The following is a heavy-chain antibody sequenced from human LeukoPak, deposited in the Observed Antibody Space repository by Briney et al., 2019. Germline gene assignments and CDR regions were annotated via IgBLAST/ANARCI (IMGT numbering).Heavy chain of an antibody. CDR1: GFTFSSYW. Sequence: GGSLRLSCAASGFTFSSYWMSWVRQAPGKGLEWVANIKQDGSEKYYVDSVKGRFTISRDNAKKSLYLQMNSLRAEDTAVYYCAIDRIGIAAAGFDYWGQGTLFTVSS. V-gene: IGHV3-7*01. D-gene: IGHD6-13*01. J-gene: IGHJ4*02. CDR2: IKQDGSEK. CDR3: AIDRIGIAAAGFDY.